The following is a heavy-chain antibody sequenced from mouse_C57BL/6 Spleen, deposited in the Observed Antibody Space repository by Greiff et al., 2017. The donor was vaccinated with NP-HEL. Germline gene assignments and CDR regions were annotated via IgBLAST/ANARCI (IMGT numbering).Heavy chain of an antibody. CDR2: IYPGSGNT. J-gene: IGHJ3*01. CDR1: GYTFTDYY. D-gene: IGHD1-1*01. Sequence: QVQLKESGAELVRPGASVKLSCKASGYTFTDYYINWVKQRPGQGLEWIARIYPGSGNTYYNEKFKGKATLTAEKSSSTAYMQLSSLTSEDSAVYFCARGNYYGSSPFAYWGQGTLVTVSA. CDR3: ARGNYYGSSPFAY. V-gene: IGHV1-76*01.